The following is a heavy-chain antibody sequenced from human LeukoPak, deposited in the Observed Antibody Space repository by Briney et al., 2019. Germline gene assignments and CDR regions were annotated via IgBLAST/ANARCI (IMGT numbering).Heavy chain of an antibody. CDR2: ISYDGSNK. J-gene: IGHJ6*02. D-gene: IGHD3-3*01. CDR1: GFTFSSYA. Sequence: GGSLRLSCAASGFTFSSYAMHWVRQAPGKGLEWVAVISYDGSNKYYADSVKGRFTISRDNSKNTLYLQMNSLRAEDTAVYYCARDLAKYYDSWSGYYSAGDYYYGMDVWGQGTTVTVSS. V-gene: IGHV3-30-3*01. CDR3: ARDLAKYYDSWSGYYSAGDYYYGMDV.